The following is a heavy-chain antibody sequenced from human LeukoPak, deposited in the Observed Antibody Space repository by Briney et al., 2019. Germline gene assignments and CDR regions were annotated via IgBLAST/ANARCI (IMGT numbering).Heavy chain of an antibody. CDR2: INPNSGGT. CDR3: ARTGRRVNWYDP. V-gene: IGHV1-2*02. J-gene: IGHJ5*02. CDR1: GYTFSAYY. D-gene: IGHD1-14*01. Sequence: APVKPSDSPSGYTFSAYYILWVRQAPGQGLEWMGWINPNSGGTNYAQKFQGRVTMTRDTSISTAYMELSRLRSDDTAVYYCARTGRRVNWYDPWGQGTLVTVSS.